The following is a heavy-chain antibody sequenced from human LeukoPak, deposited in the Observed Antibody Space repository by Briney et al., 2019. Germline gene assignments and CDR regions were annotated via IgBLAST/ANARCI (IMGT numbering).Heavy chain of an antibody. D-gene: IGHD4-17*01. CDR1: GGSFSGYY. J-gene: IGHJ4*02. V-gene: IGHV4-34*01. Sequence: SETLSLTCAVYGGSFSGYYWSWIRQPPGKGLEWIGEINHSGSTNYNPSLKSRVTISVDTSKNQFSLKLSSVTAADTAVYYCVKTGNDYGDYLRTRAPRQIFDYWGQGTLVTVSS. CDR3: VKTGNDYGDYLRTRAPRQIFDY. CDR2: INHSGST.